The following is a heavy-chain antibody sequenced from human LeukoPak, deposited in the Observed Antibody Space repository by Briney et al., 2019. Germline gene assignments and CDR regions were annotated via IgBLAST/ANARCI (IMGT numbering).Heavy chain of an antibody. CDR2: IWYDGSNK. D-gene: IGHD3-22*01. CDR3: AKDHYDSSGYYGLGGGIDY. V-gene: IGHV3-33*06. CDR1: GFTFSSYD. J-gene: IGHJ4*02. Sequence: GTSLRFSCAASGFTFSSYDMHWVRQAPGKGLEWVAVIWYDGSNKYYADSVKGRFTISRDNSKNTLYLQMNSLRAEDTAVYYCAKDHYDSSGYYGLGGGIDYWGQGTLVTVSS.